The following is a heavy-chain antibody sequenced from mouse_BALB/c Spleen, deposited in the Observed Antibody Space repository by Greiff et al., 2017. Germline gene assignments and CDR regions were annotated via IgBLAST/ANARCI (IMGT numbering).Heavy chain of an antibody. D-gene: IGHD2-10*02. Sequence: QVHVKQSGPGLVQPSQSLSITCTVSGLSLTSYGVHWVRQSPGKGLEWLGVIWSGGSTDYNAAFISRLSISKDNSKSQVFFKMNSLQANDTAIYYCARKEVSYAMDYWGQGTSVTVSS. CDR3: ARKEVSYAMDY. CDR1: GLSLTSYG. J-gene: IGHJ4*01. CDR2: IWSGGST. V-gene: IGHV2-2*02.